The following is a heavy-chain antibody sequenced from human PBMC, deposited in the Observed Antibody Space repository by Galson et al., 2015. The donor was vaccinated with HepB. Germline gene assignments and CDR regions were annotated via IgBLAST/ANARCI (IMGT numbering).Heavy chain of an antibody. D-gene: IGHD3-22*01. CDR2: IRYDGSNK. CDR1: GFTFSSYG. CDR3: AKVSSYYYDSSGYCDY. J-gene: IGHJ4*02. V-gene: IGHV3-30*02. Sequence: SLRLSCAASGFTFSSYGMHWVRQAPGKGLEWVAFIRYDGSNKYYADSVKGRFTISRDNSKNTLYLQMNSLRAEDTAVYYCAKVSSYYYDSSGYCDYWGQGTLVTVSS.